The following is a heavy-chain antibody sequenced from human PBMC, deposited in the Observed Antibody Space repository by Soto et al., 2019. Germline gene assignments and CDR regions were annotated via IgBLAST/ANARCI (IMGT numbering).Heavy chain of an antibody. Sequence: GGSLRLSCAASGFTFSSYGMHWVRQAPGKGLEWVAVISYDGSNKYYADSVKGRFTISRDNSKNTLYLQMNSLRAEDTAVYYCAKDMSNYAEVDYWGQGTLVTVSS. CDR2: ISYDGSNK. CDR3: AKDMSNYAEVDY. D-gene: IGHD4-4*01. J-gene: IGHJ4*02. V-gene: IGHV3-30*18. CDR1: GFTFSSYG.